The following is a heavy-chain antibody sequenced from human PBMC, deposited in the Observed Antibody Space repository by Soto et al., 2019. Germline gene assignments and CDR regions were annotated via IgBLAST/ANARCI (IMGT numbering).Heavy chain of an antibody. CDR3: AKTPYCSGGSCLLFNYYYYYMDV. J-gene: IGHJ6*03. Sequence: EVQLLESGGGLVQPGGSLRLSCAASGFTFSSYAMSWVRQAPGKGLEWVSAISGSGGSTYYADSVKGRFTISRDNSKNTLYLQMNSLRAEDTAVYYCAKTPYCSGGSCLLFNYYYYYMDVWGKGTTVTVSS. D-gene: IGHD2-15*01. CDR1: GFTFSSYA. CDR2: ISGSGGST. V-gene: IGHV3-23*01.